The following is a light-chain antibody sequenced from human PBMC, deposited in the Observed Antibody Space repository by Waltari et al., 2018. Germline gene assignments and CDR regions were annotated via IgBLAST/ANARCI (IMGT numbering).Light chain of an antibody. CDR1: QSVTNY. CDR2: DTS. Sequence: DIVLTQSPAILSLSPGERASLSCRASQSVTNYLAWYQQKPGQAPRLLIYDTSNRATGIPARFSGSGFGTDFTLTISSLEPEDFAVYYCQQRRNWPRTFGGGTKVEIK. V-gene: IGKV3-11*01. J-gene: IGKJ4*01. CDR3: QQRRNWPRT.